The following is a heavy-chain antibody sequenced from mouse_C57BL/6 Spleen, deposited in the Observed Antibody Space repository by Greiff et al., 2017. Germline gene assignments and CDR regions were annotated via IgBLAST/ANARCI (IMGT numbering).Heavy chain of an antibody. CDR2: ISYDGSN. J-gene: IGHJ2*01. Sequence: EVQLQESGPGLVKPSQSLSLTCSVTGYSITSGYYWNWIRQFPGNKLEWMGYISYDGSNNYNPSLKNRIPITRDTSKNQFFLKLNSVTTEDTATYYCARGRQLRPYFDYWGQGTTLTVSS. D-gene: IGHD3-2*02. CDR1: GYSITSGYY. CDR3: ARGRQLRPYFDY. V-gene: IGHV3-6*01.